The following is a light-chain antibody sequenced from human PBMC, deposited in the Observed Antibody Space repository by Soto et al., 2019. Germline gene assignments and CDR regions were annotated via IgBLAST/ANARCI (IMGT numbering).Light chain of an antibody. CDR1: QSISSY. CDR3: QHGYRTPRT. V-gene: IGKV1-39*01. J-gene: IGKJ1*01. CDR2: AAS. Sequence: DIQMTQSPSSLSASVGDRVTITCRASQSISSYLNWYQQKPGKAPKFLIYAASSLQSGVPSRFSGSGSGTDFTPTISRLQPEDFETNSWQHGYRTPRTFGQGTKVEIK.